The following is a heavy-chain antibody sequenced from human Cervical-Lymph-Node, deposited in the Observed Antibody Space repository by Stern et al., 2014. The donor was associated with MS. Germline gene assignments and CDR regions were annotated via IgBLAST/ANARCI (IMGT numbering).Heavy chain of an antibody. CDR1: GGTFSSST. V-gene: IGHV1-69*01. Sequence: QMQLVESGAEVKKPGSSVKVSCRASGGTFSSSTISWARQAPGQGLEWMGGIIPLFGTANYAQKFQGRVTITADESTSTAYMELSSLRSEDTAVYYCARELSQVLVYWGQGALVTVSS. CDR3: ARELSQVLVY. J-gene: IGHJ4*02. CDR2: IIPLFGTA.